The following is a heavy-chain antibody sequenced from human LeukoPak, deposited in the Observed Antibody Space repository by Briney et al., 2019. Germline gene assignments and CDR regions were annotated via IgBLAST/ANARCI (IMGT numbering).Heavy chain of an antibody. V-gene: IGHV3-23*01. J-gene: IGHJ4*02. CDR1: GITFSSYA. CDR3: AKESAYCGSDCRSLSDY. CDR2: VSGNGGST. Sequence: HPGGSLRLSCAASGITFSSYAMSWVRQAPGKGLEWVSGVSGNGGSTYYADSVKGRFTISRDNSKNTLYLQMNSLRAEDTAVYYCAKESAYCGSDCRSLSDYWGRGTLVTVSS. D-gene: IGHD2-21*02.